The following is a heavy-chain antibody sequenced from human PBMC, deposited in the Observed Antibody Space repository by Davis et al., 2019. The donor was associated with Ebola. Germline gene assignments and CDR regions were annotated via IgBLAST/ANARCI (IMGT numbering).Heavy chain of an antibody. D-gene: IGHD2-2*01. J-gene: IGHJ6*02. Sequence: AASVKVSCKASGYTFTSYDINWVRQATGQGLEWMGWMNPNSGNTGYAQKFQGRVTTTRNTSISTAYMELSSLRSEDTAVYYCAREREAKYCSSTSCYYYYYYGMDVWGQGTTVTVSS. CDR3: AREREAKYCSSTSCYYYYYYGMDV. V-gene: IGHV1-8*01. CDR2: MNPNSGNT. CDR1: GYTFTSYD.